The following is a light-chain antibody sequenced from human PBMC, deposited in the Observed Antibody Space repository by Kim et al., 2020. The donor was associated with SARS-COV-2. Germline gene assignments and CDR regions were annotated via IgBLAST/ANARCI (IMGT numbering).Light chain of an antibody. CDR2: GTS. Sequence: EIVLTQSPGTLSLSPGERATLSCRASQSVTSSYLVWYQQKPGQAPRLLIYGTSNRATGIPDRFSGSGSGTDFTLTISRLEPEDFAVYYCQQYDGSFFTFGPGTKVDIK. CDR3: QQYDGSFFT. J-gene: IGKJ3*01. CDR1: QSVTSSY. V-gene: IGKV3-20*01.